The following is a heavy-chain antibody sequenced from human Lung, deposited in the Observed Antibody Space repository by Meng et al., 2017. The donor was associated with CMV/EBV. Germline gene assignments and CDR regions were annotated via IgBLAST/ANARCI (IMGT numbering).Heavy chain of an antibody. D-gene: IGHD3-16*01. Sequence: GSLRLSXTVHGGSLGDYFWTWIRQPPGKGLEWIGEIDHSGSTKYNPSLKSRATISDDASKNQLSLKLRSLTAADTAVYYCARMIMNNYDYHFAMDVWGQGTSVTVSS. CDR2: IDHSGST. J-gene: IGHJ6*02. V-gene: IGHV4-34*01. CDR1: GGSLGDYF. CDR3: ARMIMNNYDYHFAMDV.